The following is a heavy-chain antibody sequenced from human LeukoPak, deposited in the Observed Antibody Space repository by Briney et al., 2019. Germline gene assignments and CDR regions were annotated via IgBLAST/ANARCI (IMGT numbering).Heavy chain of an antibody. CDR3: ARTPHDSSQSHDHLY. Sequence: ASVKVSCKASGYTFTSYGISWVRQAPGQGLEWMGWISAYNGNTNYAQKLQGRVTMTTDTSTSTAYMELRSLRSDDTAVYYCARTPHDSSQSHDHLYWGQGTLVTVSS. CDR1: GYTFTSYG. CDR2: ISAYNGNT. J-gene: IGHJ4*02. D-gene: IGHD6-13*01. V-gene: IGHV1-18*01.